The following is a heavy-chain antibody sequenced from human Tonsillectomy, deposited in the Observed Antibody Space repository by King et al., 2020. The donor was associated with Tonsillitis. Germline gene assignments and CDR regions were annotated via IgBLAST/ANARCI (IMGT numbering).Heavy chain of an antibody. Sequence: VQLVESGGGLVQPGGSLRLSCAASGFTFSSYCMSWVRQAPGEGLEGVGNIKQDGTEKYYVDSVEGRLTISRDNAKNSLYLQMNSLRAEDTAVYYCARVSSSWPNFQHWGQGALVTVSS. J-gene: IGHJ1*01. CDR2: IKQDGTEK. CDR3: ARVSSSWPNFQH. D-gene: IGHD6-13*01. CDR1: GFTFSSYC. V-gene: IGHV3-7*01.